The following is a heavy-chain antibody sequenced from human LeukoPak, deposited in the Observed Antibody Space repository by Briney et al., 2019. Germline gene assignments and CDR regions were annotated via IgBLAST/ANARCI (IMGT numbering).Heavy chain of an antibody. CDR2: IYSGGST. J-gene: IGHJ4*02. CDR3: ARENHGELPY. CDR1: GFTVSSNY. Sequence: PGGSLRLSCAASGFTVSSNYMSWVRQALGKGLEWVSVIYSGGSTYYADSVKGRFTISRDNSKNTLYLQMNSLRAEDTAVYYCARENHGELPYWGQGTLVTVSS. D-gene: IGHD4-17*01. V-gene: IGHV3-66*01.